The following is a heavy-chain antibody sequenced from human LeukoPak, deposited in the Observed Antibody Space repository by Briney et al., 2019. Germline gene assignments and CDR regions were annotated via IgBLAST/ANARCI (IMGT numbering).Heavy chain of an antibody. CDR1: GFTFSSYG. J-gene: IGHJ6*03. CDR2: IWYDGSNK. D-gene: IGHD6-13*01. V-gene: IGHV3-33*06. CDR3: AKEVSSWYYYYYYMDV. Sequence: GGYLRLSCAASGFTFSSYGMHWVRQAPGKGLEWVSVIWYDGSNKYYADSVKGRFTISRDNSKNTLYLQMNSLRAEDTAVYYCAKEVSSWYYYYYYMDVWGKGTTVTVSS.